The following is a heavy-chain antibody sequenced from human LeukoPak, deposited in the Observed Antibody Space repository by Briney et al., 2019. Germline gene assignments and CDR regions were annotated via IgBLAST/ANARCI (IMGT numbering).Heavy chain of an antibody. CDR3: AKDSQHYYDSSGYYYTIYYYYYYMDV. D-gene: IGHD3-22*01. CDR2: ISSSGSTI. Sequence: GGSLRLSCAASGFTFSDYYMSWIRQAPGKGLEWVSYISSSGSTIYYADSVKGRFTISRDNAKNSLYLQMNSLRAEDTAVYYCAKDSQHYYDSSGYYYTIYYYYYYMDVWGKGTTVTVSS. CDR1: GFTFSDYY. V-gene: IGHV3-11*01. J-gene: IGHJ6*03.